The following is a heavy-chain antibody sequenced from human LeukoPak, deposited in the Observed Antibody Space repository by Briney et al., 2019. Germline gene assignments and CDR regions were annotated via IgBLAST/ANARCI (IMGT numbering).Heavy chain of an antibody. CDR2: IHKAGTEG. CDR1: GFTFTDYW. D-gene: IGHD1-26*01. V-gene: IGHV3-7*01. J-gene: IGHJ4*02. CDR3: ARVGTWELQRVFDY. Sequence: QPGGSLRLSCAASGFTFTDYWMTWVRQVPGKGLEWVANIHKAGTEGYYVDSVKGRFAISRDNAKNSLYLQLSSLRVDDTAVYYCARVGTWELQRVFDYWGQGTLVTVSS.